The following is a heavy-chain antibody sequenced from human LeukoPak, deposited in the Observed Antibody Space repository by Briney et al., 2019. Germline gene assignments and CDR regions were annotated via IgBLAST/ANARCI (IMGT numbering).Heavy chain of an antibody. CDR1: GGTFSSYA. CDR2: IIPILGIA. V-gene: IGHV1-69*04. Sequence: SVKVSCKASGGTFSSYAISWVRQAPRQGLEWMGRIIPILGIANYAQKFQGRVTITADKSTSTAYMELSSLRSEDTAVYYCARLTNGYCSGGSCYRANGFDPWGQGTLVTVSS. CDR3: ARLTNGYCSGGSCYRANGFDP. D-gene: IGHD2-15*01. J-gene: IGHJ5*02.